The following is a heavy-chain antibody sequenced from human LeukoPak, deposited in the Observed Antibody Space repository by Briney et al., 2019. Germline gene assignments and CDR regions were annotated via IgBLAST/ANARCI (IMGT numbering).Heavy chain of an antibody. CDR2: ICAYNGNT. D-gene: IGHD6-13*01. CDR3: TRDTAAGTGRYFDY. V-gene: IGHV1-18*01. Sequence: ASVKVSCKASGYTFTSYGISWVRQAPGQGLEWMGWICAYNGNTNYAQKLQGRVTMTTDTSTSTPYMGLRSVRSDDTDLYYCTRDTAAGTGRYFDYWGKGTLVTVSS. J-gene: IGHJ4*02. CDR1: GYTFTSYG.